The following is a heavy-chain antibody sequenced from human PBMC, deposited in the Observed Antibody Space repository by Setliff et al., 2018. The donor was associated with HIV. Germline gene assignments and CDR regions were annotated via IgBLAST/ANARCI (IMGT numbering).Heavy chain of an antibody. CDR3: AKTSPKDGYSSDF. CDR1: GDTLTTYG. J-gene: IGHJ4*02. CDR2: ISAYSGNT. D-gene: IGHD4-4*01. V-gene: IGHV1-18*01. Sequence: RASVKVSCKSFGDTLTTYGINWVRQAPGQGLEWLGWISAYSGNTHYAQKVQGRVTMTTDTSTSTAYMELRSLRSDDTAVYYCAKTSPKDGYSSDFWGQGTLVTVSS.